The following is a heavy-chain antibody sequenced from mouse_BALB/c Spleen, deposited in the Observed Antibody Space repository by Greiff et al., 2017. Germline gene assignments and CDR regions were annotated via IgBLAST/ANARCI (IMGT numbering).Heavy chain of an antibody. CDR2: INPGSGGT. V-gene: IGHV1-54*01. CDR3: AREGISYAMDY. Sequence: VQLQQSGAELVRPGTSVKVSCKASGYAFTNHLIEWVKQRPGQGLEWIGVINPGSGGTNYNEKFKGKATLTADKSSSTAYMQLSSLTSDDSAVYFCAREGISYAMDYWGQGTSVTVSS. J-gene: IGHJ4*01. CDR1: GYAFTNHL.